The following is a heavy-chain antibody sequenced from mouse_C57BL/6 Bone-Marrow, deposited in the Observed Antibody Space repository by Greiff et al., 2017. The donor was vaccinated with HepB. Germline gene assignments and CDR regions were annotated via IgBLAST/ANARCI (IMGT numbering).Heavy chain of an antibody. D-gene: IGHD1-1*01. J-gene: IGHJ1*03. V-gene: IGHV2-2*01. CDR2: IWSGGST. CDR3: ARNTGGYWYFDV. Sequence: VKLVESGPGLVQPSQSLSITCTVSGFSLTSYGVHWVRQSPGKGLEWLGVIWSGGSTDYNAAFISRLSISKDNSKSQVFFKMNSLQADDTAIYYCARNTGGYWYFDVWGTGTTVTVSS. CDR1: GFSLTSYG.